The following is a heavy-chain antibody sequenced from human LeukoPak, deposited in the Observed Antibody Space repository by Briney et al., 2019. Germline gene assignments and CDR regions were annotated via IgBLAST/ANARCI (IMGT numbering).Heavy chain of an antibody. Sequence: GGSLRLSCAVSGFIFSSHAMHWGRQAPGKGLEWVAVISYDGRTKYYADSVKGRFTISRDNSKNTLYLQMNSLRAEDTAVYYCARDECDYSNHYYYYGMDVWGQGTTVTVSS. CDR3: ARDECDYSNHYYYYGMDV. CDR2: ISYDGRTK. CDR1: GFIFSSHA. J-gene: IGHJ6*02. V-gene: IGHV3-30*03. D-gene: IGHD4-4*01.